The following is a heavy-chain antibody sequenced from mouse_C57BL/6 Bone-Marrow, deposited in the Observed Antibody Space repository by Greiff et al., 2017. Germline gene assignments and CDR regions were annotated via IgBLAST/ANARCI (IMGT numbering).Heavy chain of an antibody. CDR1: GFTFSDYG. D-gene: IGHD1-1*01. CDR2: ISSGSSTI. Sequence: EVKLVESGGGLVKPGGSLKLSCAASGFTFSDYGMHWVRQAPEKGLEWVAYISSGSSTIYYADTVKGRFTISRDNAKNTLFLQMTSLRSEDTAMYYCARRVTTDRNYAMDYWGQGTSVTVSS. CDR3: ARRVTTDRNYAMDY. J-gene: IGHJ4*01. V-gene: IGHV5-17*01.